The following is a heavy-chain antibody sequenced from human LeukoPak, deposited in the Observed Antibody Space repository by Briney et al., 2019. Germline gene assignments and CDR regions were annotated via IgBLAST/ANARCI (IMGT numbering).Heavy chain of an antibody. CDR1: GFTFSSYE. Sequence: GGSLRLSCAASGFTFSSYEMNWVRQAPGKGLEWISYISSSGSSIYYADSVKGRFTISRDNAKNSLFLQMNSLRAEDTAVYYCARGVYYDSSGYGFGPWGQGTPVTVSS. CDR2: ISSSGSSI. V-gene: IGHV3-48*03. D-gene: IGHD3-22*01. CDR3: ARGVYYDSSGYGFGP. J-gene: IGHJ5*02.